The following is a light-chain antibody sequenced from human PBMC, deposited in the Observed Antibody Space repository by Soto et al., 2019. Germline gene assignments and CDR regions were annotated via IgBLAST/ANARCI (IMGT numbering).Light chain of an antibody. CDR2: TNN. Sequence: QSVLSQPTSASGTPGQRVIISCSGSNSNIGRNTVNWYQLLPGTAPKLLIYTNNQRPSGVPDRFSASKSGTSAALAISGLQSEDEADYYCAAWDASLNGPLFGGGTKVTVL. CDR1: NSNIGRNT. V-gene: IGLV1-44*01. CDR3: AAWDASLNGPL. J-gene: IGLJ2*01.